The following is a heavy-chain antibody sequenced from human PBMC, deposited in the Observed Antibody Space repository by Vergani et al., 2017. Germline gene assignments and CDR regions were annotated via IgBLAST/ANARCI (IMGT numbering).Heavy chain of an antibody. J-gene: IGHJ4*02. CDR1: GGTFSSYA. D-gene: IGHD3-22*01. CDR3: ARAAAVPRYYYDSSGTSHFDY. V-gene: IGHV1-69*06. Sequence: QVPLVPSGAEVKTPGSSVKVSCKASGGTFSSYAISWVRQAPGQGLEWMGGIIPIFGTANYAQKFQGRVTITADKSTSTAYMELSSLRSEDTAVYYCARAAAVPRYYYDSSGTSHFDYWGQGTLVTVSS. CDR2: IIPIFGTA.